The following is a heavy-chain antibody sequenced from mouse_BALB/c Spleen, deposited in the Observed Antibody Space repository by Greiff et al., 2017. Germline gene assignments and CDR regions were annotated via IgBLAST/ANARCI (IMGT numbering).Heavy chain of an antibody. CDR1: GFSLTSYG. CDR2: IWSGGST. V-gene: IGHV2-4-1*01. J-gene: IGHJ4*01. CDR3: ARNYYGSSYCAMDY. Sequence: QVQLQQSGPGLVRPSQSLSITCTVSGFSLTSYGVHWVRQSPGKGLEWLGVIWSGGSTAYNAAFISRLSISKDNSKSQVFFKMNSLQADDTAIYYCARNYYGSSYCAMDYWGQGTSVTVSS. D-gene: IGHD1-1*01.